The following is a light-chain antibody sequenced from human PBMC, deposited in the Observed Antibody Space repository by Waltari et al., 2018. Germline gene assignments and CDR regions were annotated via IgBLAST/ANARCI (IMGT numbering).Light chain of an antibody. CDR1: SGHSRHA. J-gene: IGLJ2*01. Sequence: QLVLTQSPSASASPGASVKPTCPPSSGHSRHAIAWPQQQPEKGPRYLMKLNSDGRQNKGDGLPDRFSGSSSGAERYLTISSLQSEDEADYYCQTWGDGTVVFGGGTKLTVL. V-gene: IGLV4-69*01. CDR2: LNSDGRQ. CDR3: QTWGDGTVV.